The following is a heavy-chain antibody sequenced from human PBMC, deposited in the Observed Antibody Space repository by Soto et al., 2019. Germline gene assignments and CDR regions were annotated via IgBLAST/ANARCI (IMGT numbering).Heavy chain of an antibody. Sequence: PSETLSLTCTVSGGSISISGYYWVLIRQPPGKGLEWIASIYYSGSSYYNPSRKSRVTIYGDTSKNQFSLKLSSVTAADTAVYYCARELGYCSGGNCYSLNAFDIWGQGTMVT. CDR3: ARELGYCSGGNCYSLNAFDI. J-gene: IGHJ3*02. CDR1: GGSISISGYY. D-gene: IGHD2-15*01. V-gene: IGHV4-39*01. CDR2: IYYSGSS.